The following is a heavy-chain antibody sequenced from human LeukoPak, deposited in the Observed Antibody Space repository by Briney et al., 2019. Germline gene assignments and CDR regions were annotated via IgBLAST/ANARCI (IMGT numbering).Heavy chain of an antibody. V-gene: IGHV4-30-4*01. D-gene: IGHD3-22*01. J-gene: IGHJ4*02. CDR1: GGSISSGDYY. CDR2: IYYSGST. Sequence: SQTLSLTCTVSGGSISSGDYYWSWIRQPPGKGLEWIGYIYYSGSTYYNPSLKSRVTISVDTSKNQFSLKLSSVTAADTAVYYCAGDYDSSGCYGYWGQGTLVTVSS. CDR3: AGDYDSSGCYGY.